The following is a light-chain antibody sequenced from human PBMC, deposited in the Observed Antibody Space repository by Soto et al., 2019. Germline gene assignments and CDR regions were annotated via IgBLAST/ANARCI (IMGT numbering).Light chain of an antibody. CDR1: QSISSY. V-gene: IGKV1-39*01. J-gene: IGKJ4*01. CDR3: QQSYSFPLT. Sequence: IQLPQSPSSLSASLGDRFTITCLASQSISSYLNWYQQKPGKAPKLLIYAASSLRSGVPSRFSGSGSGTDFILTISSLQPEDFASYYCQQSYSFPLTFGGGTKVDIK. CDR2: AAS.